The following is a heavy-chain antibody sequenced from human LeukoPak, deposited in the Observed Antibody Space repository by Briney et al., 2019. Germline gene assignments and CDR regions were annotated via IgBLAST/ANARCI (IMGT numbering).Heavy chain of an antibody. CDR1: TDSTTFNW. D-gene: IGHD1-26*01. J-gene: IGHJ4*02. CDR3: AREIVGAPSPGAY. V-gene: IGHV4-4*02. CDR2: VHKSGST. Sequence: SETLSLTCAVSTDSTTFNWWSWVRQPPGRGLEWIGEVHKSGSTNYYPSLQSRVTISIDKSKNQIALELTSVTAADTAVYYCAREIVGAPSPGAYWGQGILVTVSS.